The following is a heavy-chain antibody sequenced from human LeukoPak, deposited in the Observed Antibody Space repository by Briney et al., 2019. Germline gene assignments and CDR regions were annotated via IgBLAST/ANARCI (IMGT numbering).Heavy chain of an antibody. Sequence: PSETLSLTCTVSGGSISSSSYYWGWIRQPPGKGLEWIGSIYYSGSTYYNPSLKSRVTISVDTSKNQFSLKLSSVTAADTAVYYCARYERYSSGWYFDYWGQGTLVTVSS. J-gene: IGHJ4*02. CDR1: GGSISSSSYY. CDR3: ARYERYSSGWYFDY. V-gene: IGHV4-39*07. CDR2: IYYSGST. D-gene: IGHD6-19*01.